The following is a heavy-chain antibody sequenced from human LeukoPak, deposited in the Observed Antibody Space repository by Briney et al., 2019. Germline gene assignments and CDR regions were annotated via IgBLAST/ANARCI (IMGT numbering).Heavy chain of an antibody. J-gene: IGHJ4*02. CDR2: IYYSGST. Sequence: SETLSLTCTVSGDPMSRYYWSWIRQPPGKGLEWIGYIYYSGSTNYNPSLKSRVTMSVDTSKSQFSLKVNSVTAADTAVYYCARHRAVAGRFDYWGQGTLVTVSS. D-gene: IGHD6-19*01. CDR1: GDPMSRYY. V-gene: IGHV4-59*08. CDR3: ARHRAVAGRFDY.